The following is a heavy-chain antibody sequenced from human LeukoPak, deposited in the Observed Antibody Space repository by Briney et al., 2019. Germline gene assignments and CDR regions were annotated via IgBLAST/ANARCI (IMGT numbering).Heavy chain of an antibody. J-gene: IGHJ5*02. CDR2: IYTSGST. V-gene: IGHV4-4*07. Sequence: SETLSLTCTVSGGSISSYYWSWIRQPAGKGLEWIGRIYTSGSTNYNPSLKSRVTMSVDTSKNQFSLKLSSVTAADTAVYYCAGDKAVVVVAASPYNWFDPWGQGTLVTVSS. CDR3: AGDKAVVVVAASPYNWFDP. D-gene: IGHD2-15*01. CDR1: GGSISSYY.